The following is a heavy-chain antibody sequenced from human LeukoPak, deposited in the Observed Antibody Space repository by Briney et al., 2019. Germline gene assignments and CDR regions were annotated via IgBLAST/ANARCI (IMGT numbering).Heavy chain of an antibody. CDR2: INWNGGST. J-gene: IGHJ4*02. CDR3: ARTGVWFGELFRFDY. V-gene: IGHV3-20*04. CDR1: GFTFDDYG. Sequence: PGGSLRLSCAASGFTFDDYGMSWVRQAPGKGLEWVSGINWNGGSTDYADSVRGRFTISRDNAKNSLYLQMNSLRAEDTALYYCARTGVWFGELFRFDYWGQGTLVTVSS. D-gene: IGHD3-10*01.